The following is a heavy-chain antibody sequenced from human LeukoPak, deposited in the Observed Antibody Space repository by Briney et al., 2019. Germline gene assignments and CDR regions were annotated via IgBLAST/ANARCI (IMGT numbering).Heavy chain of an antibody. J-gene: IGHJ5*02. CDR3: AKLGSSNRFDP. Sequence: GGSLRLSCAASGFTFSSYGMHWVRQAPGKGLEWVAVIWYDGSNKYYADSVKGRFTISRVNSKNTLYLQMNSLRAEDTAVYYCAKLGSSNRFDPWGQGTLVTVSS. D-gene: IGHD2-2*01. CDR2: IWYDGSNK. CDR1: GFTFSSYG. V-gene: IGHV3-30*02.